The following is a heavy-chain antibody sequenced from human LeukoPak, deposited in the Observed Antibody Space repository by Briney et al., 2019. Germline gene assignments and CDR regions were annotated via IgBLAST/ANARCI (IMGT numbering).Heavy chain of an antibody. CDR2: ISYDGSNK. CDR3: VRDFYSSSWYTYNWLDP. V-gene: IGHV3-30-3*01. Sequence: GGSLRLSCAASGFTFSSYAMHWVRQAPGKGLEWVAVISYDGSNKYYADSVKGRFTISRDNAKNTQYLQMNSLRVEDTAVYYCVRDFYSSSWYTYNWLDPWGQGTLVTVSS. CDR1: GFTFSSYA. J-gene: IGHJ5*02. D-gene: IGHD6-13*01.